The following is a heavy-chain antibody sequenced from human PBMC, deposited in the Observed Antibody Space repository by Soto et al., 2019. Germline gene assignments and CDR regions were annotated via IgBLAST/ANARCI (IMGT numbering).Heavy chain of an antibody. Sequence: QVQLVESGGGVVQPGRSLRLSCAASGFTFSSYGMHWFRQGPGKGLEWVAVISYDGSNKYYADSVKGKLTISKDNSKNTLYLQMNSLRAEDTAVYYCAKESKKYSIGWYYFDYCGQGTLVTVST. CDR2: ISYDGSNK. V-gene: IGHV3-30*18. CDR1: GFTFSSYG. J-gene: IGHJ4*02. CDR3: AKESKKYSIGWYYFDY. D-gene: IGHD6-19*01.